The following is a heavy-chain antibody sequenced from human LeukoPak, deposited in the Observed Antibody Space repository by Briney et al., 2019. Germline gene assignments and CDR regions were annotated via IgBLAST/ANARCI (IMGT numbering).Heavy chain of an antibody. CDR1: GYTFTRYG. V-gene: IGHV1-18*01. Sequence: ASVKVSCKASGYTFTRYGISWVRQAPGQGLEWMGWINPNNGNTNYVQKLQGRVTMTTDTSTSTAYMELRSLRYDDTAVYYCARDHIAVAGNAAFDIWGQGTMVTVSS. CDR2: INPNNGNT. D-gene: IGHD6-19*01. J-gene: IGHJ3*02. CDR3: ARDHIAVAGNAAFDI.